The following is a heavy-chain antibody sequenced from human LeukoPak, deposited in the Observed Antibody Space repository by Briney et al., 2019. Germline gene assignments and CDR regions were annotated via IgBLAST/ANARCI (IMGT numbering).Heavy chain of an antibody. CDR2: TYYRSKWYN. CDR3: ATSFATTRGLAN. J-gene: IGHJ4*02. CDR1: GDSVSSNSAA. V-gene: IGHV6-1*01. Sequence: SQTLSFTCAISGDSVSSNSAAWNWIRQSPSRGLEWLGRTYYRSKWYNDYAVSVKSRITINPDTSKNQFSLQLNSVTPEDTAVYYCATSFATTRGLANWGQETLVTVSS. D-gene: IGHD4-17*01.